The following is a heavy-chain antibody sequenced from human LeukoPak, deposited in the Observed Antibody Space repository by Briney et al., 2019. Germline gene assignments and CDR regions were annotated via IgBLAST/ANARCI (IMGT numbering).Heavy chain of an antibody. CDR3: AREVEYYDSSGYSNYFDY. D-gene: IGHD3-22*01. Sequence: PSQTLSLTCTVSGGSISSGGYFWSWIRQYPGKGLEWIGCISYSGSTYYNPILKSRVTISVDTSKNQFSLKLRSVTAADTAVYYCAREVEYYDSSGYSNYFDYWGQGTLVTVSS. CDR2: ISYSGST. V-gene: IGHV4-31*03. CDR1: GGSISSGGYF. J-gene: IGHJ4*02.